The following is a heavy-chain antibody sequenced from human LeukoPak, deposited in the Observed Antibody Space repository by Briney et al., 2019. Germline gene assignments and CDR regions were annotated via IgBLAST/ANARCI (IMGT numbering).Heavy chain of an antibody. V-gene: IGHV4-59*01. D-gene: IGHD3-10*01. CDR1: GGSISSYY. Sequence: SETLSLTCTVSGGSISSYYWSWLRQSPGKGLEWIGYIYDTGTTNYNPSLSSRVTISVDTSRNQLSLKLNSLTAADTAVYYCAREVGSQYYGSGSYSAAHFDHWGQGTLVTVSS. J-gene: IGHJ4*02. CDR3: AREVGSQYYGSGSYSAAHFDH. CDR2: IYDTGTT.